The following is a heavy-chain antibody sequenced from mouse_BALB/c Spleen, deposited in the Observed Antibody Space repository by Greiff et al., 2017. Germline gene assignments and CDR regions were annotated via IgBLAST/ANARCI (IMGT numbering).Heavy chain of an antibody. CDR2: ISPDSSTI. CDR3: ARLRYYAMDY. CDR1: GFDFSRYW. D-gene: IGHD1-1*01. V-gene: IGHV4-1*02. Sequence: EVMLVESGGGLVKPGGSLKLSCAASGFDFSRYWMSWVRQAPGKGLEWIGEISPDSSTINYTPSLKDKFIISRDNAKNTLYLQMSKVRSEDTALYYCARLRYYAMDYWGQGTSVTVSS. J-gene: IGHJ4*01.